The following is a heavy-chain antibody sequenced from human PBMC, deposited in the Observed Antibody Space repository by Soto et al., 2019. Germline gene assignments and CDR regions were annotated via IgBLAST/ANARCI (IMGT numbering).Heavy chain of an antibody. Sequence: EVQLVESGGGLVQPGGSLRLSCAASGFTFSSYSMNWVRQAPGKGLEWVSSISSSSSYIYYADSVKGRFTISRDNAKNSLYLQMNSLRAEDTAVYYCAREGTYYYDSSGYRPFDYWGQGTLVTVSS. V-gene: IGHV3-21*01. D-gene: IGHD3-22*01. CDR1: GFTFSSYS. J-gene: IGHJ4*02. CDR3: AREGTYYYDSSGYRPFDY. CDR2: ISSSSSYI.